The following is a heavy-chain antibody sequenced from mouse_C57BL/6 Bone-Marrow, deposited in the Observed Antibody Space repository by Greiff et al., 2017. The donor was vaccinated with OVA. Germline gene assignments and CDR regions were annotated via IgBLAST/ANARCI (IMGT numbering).Heavy chain of an antibody. J-gene: IGHJ1*03. CDR3: TTRGGSPQTWYFDV. CDR2: IDPENGDT. V-gene: IGHV14-4*01. Sequence: VQLQQSGAELVRPGASVKLSCTASGFNIKDDYMHWVKQRPEQGLEWIGWIDPENGDTEYASKFQGKATITADTSSNTAYLQLSSLTSEDTAVYYCTTRGGSPQTWYFDVWGTGTTVTVSS. D-gene: IGHD1-1*01. CDR1: GFNIKDDY.